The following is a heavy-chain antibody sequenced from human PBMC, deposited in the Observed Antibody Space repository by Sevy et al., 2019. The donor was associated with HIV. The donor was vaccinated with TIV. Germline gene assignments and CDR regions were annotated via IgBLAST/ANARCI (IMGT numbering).Heavy chain of an antibody. CDR2: INPISGGT. V-gene: IGHV1-2*06. Sequence: ASVKVSCKASGYAFTGYYIHWVRQAPGQGLEWMGRINPISGGTDDSQKFQGRVTMSRDTSISTDSMDVNRLTSDDTAVYYCARAPTDFWTGGMAVWGQGTVVTVSS. CDR1: GYAFTGYY. CDR3: ARAPTDFWTGGMAV. J-gene: IGHJ6*02. D-gene: IGHD3-3*01.